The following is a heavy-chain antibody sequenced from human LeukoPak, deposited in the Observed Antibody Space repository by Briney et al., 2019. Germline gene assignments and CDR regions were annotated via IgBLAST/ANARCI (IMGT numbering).Heavy chain of an antibody. CDR3: AATGR. V-gene: IGHV3-69-1*02. Sequence: GGSLRLSCVGSGLALRNYHVTWVRQAPGKGLEWVADIHETGDSHYADSVKGRFTISRENAKNSLYLQMNSLRADDTAVYYCAATGRWGQGTLVAVSS. CDR1: GLALRNYH. CDR2: IHETGDS. J-gene: IGHJ4*02.